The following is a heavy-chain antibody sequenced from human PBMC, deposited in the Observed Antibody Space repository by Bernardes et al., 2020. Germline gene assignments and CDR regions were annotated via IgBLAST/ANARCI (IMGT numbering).Heavy chain of an antibody. J-gene: IGHJ4*02. V-gene: IGHV3-30*02. D-gene: IGHD1-26*01. Sequence: GGSLRLSCAASGFIFSTYGMHWVRQAPGKGLEWVAIIRFDGTNEYYADSVKGRFIVSRDNSKNTLYLEMNSLRAEDTAVYYCARISGRFDRLDSWGQGALVTVSS. CDR2: IRFDGTNE. CDR3: ARISGRFDRLDS. CDR1: GFIFSTYG.